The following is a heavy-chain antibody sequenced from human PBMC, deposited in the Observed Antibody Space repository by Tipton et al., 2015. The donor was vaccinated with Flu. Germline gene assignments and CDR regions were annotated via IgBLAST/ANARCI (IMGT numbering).Heavy chain of an antibody. CDR1: GDSIGRGYC. Sequence: TLSLTCSVSGDSIGRGYCWGWIRQPPGKGLEWIGNICHSGSTYDNPSLKSRVTISVDTSKNQFSLKLSSVTAADTAVYYCAREYCSGGSCYRDAFDIWGQGTMVTVSS. J-gene: IGHJ3*02. CDR3: AREYCSGGSCYRDAFDI. D-gene: IGHD2-15*01. CDR2: ICHSGST. V-gene: IGHV4-38-2*02.